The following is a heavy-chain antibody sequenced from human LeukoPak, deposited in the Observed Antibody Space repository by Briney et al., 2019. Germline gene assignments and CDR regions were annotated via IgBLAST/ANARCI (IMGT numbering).Heavy chain of an antibody. Sequence: PSETLSLTCTVSGGSISTYYWSWIRQPPGKGLEWIGYVYYSGSTNYNPSLKSRVTISVDTSKNQFSLKLSSVTAADTAVYYCARGLEIAVAFFDYWGQGTLVTVSS. CDR3: ARGLEIAVAFFDY. J-gene: IGHJ4*02. CDR2: VYYSGST. V-gene: IGHV4-59*01. D-gene: IGHD6-19*01. CDR1: GGSISTYY.